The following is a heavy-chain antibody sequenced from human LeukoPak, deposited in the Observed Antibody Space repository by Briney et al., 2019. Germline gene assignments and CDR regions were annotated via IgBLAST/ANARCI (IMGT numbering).Heavy chain of an antibody. CDR1: GGTFSSYA. CDR2: IIPILGIA. J-gene: IGHJ6*02. CDR3: ARGPTPYGDYGDYYYGMDV. Sequence: GASVKVSCKASGGTFSSYAISWVRQAPGQGLEWMGRIIPILGIANYAQKFQGRVTITADKSTSTAYMELSSLRSEDTAVYYCARGPTPYGDYGDYYYGMDVWGQGTTVTVSS. D-gene: IGHD4-17*01. V-gene: IGHV1-69*04.